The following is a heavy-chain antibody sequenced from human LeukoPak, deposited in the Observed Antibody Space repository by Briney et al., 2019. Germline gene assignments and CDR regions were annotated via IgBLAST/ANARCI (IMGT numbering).Heavy chain of an antibody. D-gene: IGHD3/OR15-3a*01. Sequence: ASVKVSCKTSGYTFSRNYVNWVRQAPGQGLEWMGMFDPAGGSAYYTQNFQGRVIMTADMSTSTVYMEVSSLTYEDTAVYYCTRLIGVIGPVAKDDFWTGYYDIWGQGTLVTVSS. V-gene: IGHV1-46*01. CDR3: TRLIGVIGPVAKDDFWTGYYDI. CDR2: FDPAGGSA. CDR1: GYTFSRNY. J-gene: IGHJ4*02.